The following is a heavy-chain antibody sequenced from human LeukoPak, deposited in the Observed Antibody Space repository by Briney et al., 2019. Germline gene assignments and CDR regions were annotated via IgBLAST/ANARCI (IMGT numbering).Heavy chain of an antibody. CDR1: GYTFTSYG. CDR3: ARVGLYYYDSSAILGY. J-gene: IGHJ4*02. V-gene: IGHV1-18*01. Sequence: ASVKVSCKASGYTFTSYGISWVRQAPGQGLEWMGWISAYNGNTNYAQKFQGRVTMTRDTSISTAYMELSRLRSDDTAVYYCARVGLYYYDSSAILGYWGQGTLVTVSS. CDR2: ISAYNGNT. D-gene: IGHD3-22*01.